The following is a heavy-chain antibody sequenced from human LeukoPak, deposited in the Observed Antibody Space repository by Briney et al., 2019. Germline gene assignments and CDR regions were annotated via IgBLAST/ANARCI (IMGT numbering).Heavy chain of an antibody. J-gene: IGHJ5*02. V-gene: IGHV3-53*01. CDR3: ARDAPQVPAAGVLAS. D-gene: IGHD6-13*01. CDR1: GFTVSDNY. CDR2: MYSGGDT. Sequence: GGSLRLSCAASGFTVSDNYMSWVRQAPGKGQEWVSVMYSGGDTYYADSVKGRFTFSRDISKNTLYLQMNGLRTEDTAMYYCARDAPQVPAAGVLASWGQGTLVTVSS.